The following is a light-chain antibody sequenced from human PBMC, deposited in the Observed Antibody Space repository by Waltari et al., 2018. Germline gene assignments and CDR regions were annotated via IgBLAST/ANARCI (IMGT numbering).Light chain of an antibody. CDR1: SGSIASNY. CDR2: EDN. J-gene: IGLJ3*02. CDR3: QSYDNRNHWV. V-gene: IGLV6-57*01. Sequence: NFMLTQPHSVSESPGKTVTISCTRSSGSIASNYVQWYQQRPGSSPTAVIYEDNQRPTGAPDRFSGSIDIYSNSASLTISGLKTGDEADYYCQSYDNRNHWVFGGGTKLTVL.